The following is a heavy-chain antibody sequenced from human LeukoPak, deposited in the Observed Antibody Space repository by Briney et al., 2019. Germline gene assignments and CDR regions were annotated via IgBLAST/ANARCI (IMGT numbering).Heavy chain of an antibody. CDR1: GDSIASHY. V-gene: IGHV4-59*11. CDR2: IFYVGST. D-gene: IGHD3-22*01. CDR3: ARDYYDSRGEAFDI. J-gene: IGHJ3*02. Sequence: SETPSLTCTVSGDSIASHYWSWIRQPPGKGLEWIGYIFYVGSTNYNPSLKSRVTISVDTSKNQFSLKLNSVTAADTAVYYCARDYYDSRGEAFDIWGQGTMVTVSS.